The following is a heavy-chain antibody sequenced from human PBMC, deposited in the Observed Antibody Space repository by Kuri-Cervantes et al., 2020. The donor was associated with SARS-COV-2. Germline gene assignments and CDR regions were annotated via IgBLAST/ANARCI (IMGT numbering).Heavy chain of an antibody. V-gene: IGHV4-59*08. Sequence: SETLSLTCTVSGGSISSHYWSWIRQPPGKGLEWIGYVYDSGSTNYNPSLKSRVTISVDTSKNQFSLKPSSVTAADTAVYYCARQSMLSRSHEYWGQGTLVTVSS. CDR1: GGSISSHY. CDR3: ARQSMLSRSHEY. D-gene: IGHD3-16*01. CDR2: VYDSGST. J-gene: IGHJ4*02.